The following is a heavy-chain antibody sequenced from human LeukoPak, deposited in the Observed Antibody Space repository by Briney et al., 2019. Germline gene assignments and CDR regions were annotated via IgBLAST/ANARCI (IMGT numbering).Heavy chain of an antibody. CDR2: IQYDGSIR. J-gene: IGHJ4*02. CDR3: TRNSGWYGIS. Sequence: GGSLRLSCVASGFTFSTYGMHWVRQTPGKGLEWMSFIQYDGSIRLYGDSVRGRFTISRDNYRNTLYLQLSSLRAEDTAVYYCTRNSGWYGISWGQGTLVIVSS. V-gene: IGHV3-30*02. CDR1: GFTFSTYG. D-gene: IGHD6-19*01.